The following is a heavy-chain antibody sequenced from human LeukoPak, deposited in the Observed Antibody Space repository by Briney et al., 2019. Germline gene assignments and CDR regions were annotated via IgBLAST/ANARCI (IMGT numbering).Heavy chain of an antibody. CDR2: INPNSGGT. J-gene: IGHJ4*02. CDR3: ARFSSLFDY. V-gene: IGHV1-2*02. CDR1: GYTFTGYY. Sequence: ASVTVSCKASGYTFTGYYMHWVRQAPGQGLEWMGWINPNSGGTNYAQKFQGRVTMTRDTSTSTVYMELSSLRSEDTAVYYCARFSSLFDYWGQGTLVTVSS. D-gene: IGHD2-2*01.